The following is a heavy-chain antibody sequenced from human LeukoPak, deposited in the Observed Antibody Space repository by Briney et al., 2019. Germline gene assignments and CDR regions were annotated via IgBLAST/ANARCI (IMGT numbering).Heavy chain of an antibody. CDR3: ARGEGINWFDP. CDR2: INHSGST. CDR1: GGPFSGYY. J-gene: IGHJ5*02. V-gene: IGHV4-34*01. Sequence: SETLSLTCAVYGGPFSGYYWSWIRQPPGKGLEWIGEINHSGSTNYNPSLKSRVTISVDTSKNQFSLKLSSVTAADTAVYYCARGEGINWFDPWGQGTLVTVSS. D-gene: IGHD3-10*01.